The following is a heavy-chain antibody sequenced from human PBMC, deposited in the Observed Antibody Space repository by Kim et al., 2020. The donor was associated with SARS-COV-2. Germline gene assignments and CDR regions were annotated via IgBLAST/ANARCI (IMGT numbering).Heavy chain of an antibody. V-gene: IGHV1-69*04. J-gene: IGHJ6*03. CDR2: IIPIVGIA. CDR1: GGTFSSYA. D-gene: IGHD3-10*01. Sequence: SVKVSCKASGGTFSSYAISWVRQAPGQGLEWMGRIIPIVGIANYAQKFQGRVTITADKSTSTAYMELSSLRSEDTAVYYCARAPGGSGCYYKYYYYYMDVGGKGPTVTVS. CDR3: ARAPGGSGCYYKYYYYYMDV.